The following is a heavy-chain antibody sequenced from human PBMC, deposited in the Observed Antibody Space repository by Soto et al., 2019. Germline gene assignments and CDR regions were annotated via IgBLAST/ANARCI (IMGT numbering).Heavy chain of an antibody. Sequence: GASGKVSGTASGSTFTIYVISLLLQAPGQGLEWMGWISAYNGNTNYAQKLQGRVTMTTDTSTSTAYMELRSLRSDDTAVYYCARVPTAMVTGLDYWGQGTLVTVSS. CDR2: ISAYNGNT. CDR3: ARVPTAMVTGLDY. CDR1: GSTFTIYV. J-gene: IGHJ4*02. V-gene: IGHV1-18*01. D-gene: IGHD5-18*01.